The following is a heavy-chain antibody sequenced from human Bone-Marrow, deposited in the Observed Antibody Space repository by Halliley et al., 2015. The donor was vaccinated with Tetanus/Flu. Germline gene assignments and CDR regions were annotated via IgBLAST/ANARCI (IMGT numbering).Heavy chain of an antibody. D-gene: IGHD3-3*01. Sequence: GSTDYADSGKGRCTISRDTSKNRVYLQMNSLRAEDTAVYYCARSLRGYDFWRDYYYCYGMDVWGQGTAVTVSS. V-gene: IGHV3-66*01. CDR2: GST. J-gene: IGHJ6*02. CDR3: ARSLRGYDFWRDYYYCYGMDV.